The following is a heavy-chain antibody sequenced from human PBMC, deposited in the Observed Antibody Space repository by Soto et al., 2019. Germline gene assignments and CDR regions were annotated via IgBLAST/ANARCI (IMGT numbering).Heavy chain of an antibody. Sequence: GGSLRLSCAASGFTFSSYAMIWVRQAPGKGLEWVSAISGSGGSTYYADSVKGRFTISRDNSKNTLYLQMNSLRAEDTAVYYCAKWREYSSSAPLYWGQGTLVTVSS. V-gene: IGHV3-23*01. CDR2: ISGSGGST. CDR1: GFTFSSYA. CDR3: AKWREYSSSAPLY. J-gene: IGHJ4*02. D-gene: IGHD6-6*01.